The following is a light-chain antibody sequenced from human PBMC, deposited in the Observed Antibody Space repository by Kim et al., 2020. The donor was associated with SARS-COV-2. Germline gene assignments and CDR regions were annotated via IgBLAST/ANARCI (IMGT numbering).Light chain of an antibody. CDR1: SRDVGGHNY. CDR3: SSYAGSNIVV. V-gene: IGLV2-8*01. J-gene: IGLJ2*01. CDR2: EVS. Sequence: PSVTIPCTGTSRDVGGHNYVSWYQQHPGKAPKLLIYEVSERPSGVPDRFSGSKSGNTASLTVSGLQSEDEADYYCSSYAGSNIVVFGGGTQLTVL.